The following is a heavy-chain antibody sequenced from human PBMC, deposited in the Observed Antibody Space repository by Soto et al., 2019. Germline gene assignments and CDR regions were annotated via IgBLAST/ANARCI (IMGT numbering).Heavy chain of an antibody. V-gene: IGHV3-23*01. CDR3: ATSNYGERD. CDR1: GFTLSEYG. D-gene: IGHD3-10*01. J-gene: IGHJ4*02. CDR2: VSGSGDST. Sequence: ELQVLESGGGLVQPGGSLRLTCAASGFTLSEYGTSWVRQAPGKGLEWVSFVSGSGDSTYYTDSVKGRLTISRDSSKNTVCLQMNSLRAEHTAVYYCATSNYGERDWGQGTLVTVSS.